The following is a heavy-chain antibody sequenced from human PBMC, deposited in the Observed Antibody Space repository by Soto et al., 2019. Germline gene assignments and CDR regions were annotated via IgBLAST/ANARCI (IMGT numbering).Heavy chain of an antibody. CDR2: INHSGST. CDR3: ARGGWFDP. Sequence: SETLSLTCAVYGGSFSGYYWSWIRQPPGKGLEWIGAINHSGSTNYNPSLKSRVTISVDTSKNQFSLKLSSLTAADTAVYYCARGGWFDPWGQGTLVTVSS. V-gene: IGHV4-34*01. J-gene: IGHJ5*02. CDR1: GGSFSGYY.